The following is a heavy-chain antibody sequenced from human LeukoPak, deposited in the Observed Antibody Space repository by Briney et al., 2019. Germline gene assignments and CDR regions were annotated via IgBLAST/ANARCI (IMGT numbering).Heavy chain of an antibody. D-gene: IGHD2-15*01. Sequence: GGSLRLSCAASGFTFSSYWMSWVRQAPGKGLEWVANINYGGTEKYYVDSVKGRFTISRDNAENSLYQQMNSLRAEDTAMFYCARGHGGFSYSIWGQGTMVTVSS. CDR1: GFTFSSYW. CDR3: ARGHGGFSYSI. V-gene: IGHV3-7*03. J-gene: IGHJ3*02. CDR2: INYGGTEK.